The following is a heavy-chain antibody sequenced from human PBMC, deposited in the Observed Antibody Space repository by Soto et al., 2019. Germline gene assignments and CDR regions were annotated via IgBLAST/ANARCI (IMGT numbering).Heavy chain of an antibody. CDR3: ARDTLFYYFWSGYYEWGLNYYYYYMDV. CDR1: GYTFTGYY. Sequence: GASVKVSCKASGYTFTGYYMHWVRQAPGQGLEWKGRINPNSGGTNYAQKLQGRVTMTTDTSTSTAYMELRSLSSDDTAVYYCARDTLFYYFWSGYYEWGLNYYYYYMDVWGKGTTVTVSS. V-gene: IGHV1-2*02. CDR2: INPNSGGT. J-gene: IGHJ6*03. D-gene: IGHD3-3*01.